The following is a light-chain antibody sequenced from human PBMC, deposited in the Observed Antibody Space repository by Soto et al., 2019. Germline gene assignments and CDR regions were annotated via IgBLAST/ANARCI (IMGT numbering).Light chain of an antibody. CDR1: SSDIGAYNY. Sequence: QSALTQPPSASGSPGQSVTISCTGTSSDIGAYNYVSWFQQHPGEAPKLIISEVNKRPSGVPDRFSGSKSGITASLTVSGLQAEDEAAYYCTSYGGRDNLMFGGGTKVTVL. J-gene: IGLJ3*02. CDR2: EVN. V-gene: IGLV2-8*01. CDR3: TSYGGRDNLM.